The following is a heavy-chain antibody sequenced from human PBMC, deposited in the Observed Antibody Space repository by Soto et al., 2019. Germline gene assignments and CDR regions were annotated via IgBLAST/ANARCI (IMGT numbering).Heavy chain of an antibody. Sequence: QVQLQQWGAGLLKPSETLSLTCAVYGGSFSGYYWSWIRQPPGKGLEWTGEINHSGSTNYNPSLKRRVTISVDPSKNQFSLKLSSVTAADTAVYYCARVSPQMTTVTYARNFDYWGQGTLVTVSS. D-gene: IGHD4-17*01. CDR2: INHSGST. CDR1: GGSFSGYY. J-gene: IGHJ4*02. CDR3: ARVSPQMTTVTYARNFDY. V-gene: IGHV4-34*01.